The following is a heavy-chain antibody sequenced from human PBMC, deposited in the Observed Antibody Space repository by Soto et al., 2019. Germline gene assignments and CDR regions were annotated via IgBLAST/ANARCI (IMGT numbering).Heavy chain of an antibody. CDR3: ASLIAAAGNIFDY. D-gene: IGHD6-13*01. V-gene: IGHV1-69*04. CDR2: IIPILGIA. Sequence: SVKVSCTASGCTFSSYAISWVRQAPGQGLEWMGRIIPILGIANYAQKFQGRVTITADKSTSTAYMELSSLRSEDTAVYYCASLIAAAGNIFDYWGQGTLVTVSS. CDR1: GCTFSSYA. J-gene: IGHJ4*02.